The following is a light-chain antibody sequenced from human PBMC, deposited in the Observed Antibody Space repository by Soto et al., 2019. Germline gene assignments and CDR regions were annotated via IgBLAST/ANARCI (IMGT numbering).Light chain of an antibody. CDR2: DVS. J-gene: IGLJ1*01. V-gene: IGLV2-11*01. Sequence: QSALTQPRSVSGSPGQSVTISCTGTSSVVVGYNYVSWYQQHPGKAPKLMIYDVSKRPSGVPDRFSGSKSGNTASLTISGLQAEDEADYYCCSYAGSYSYVLGTGTKVTVL. CDR1: SSVVVGYNY. CDR3: CSYAGSYSYV.